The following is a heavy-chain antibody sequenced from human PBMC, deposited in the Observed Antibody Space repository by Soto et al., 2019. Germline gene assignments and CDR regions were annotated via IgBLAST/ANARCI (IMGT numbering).Heavy chain of an antibody. D-gene: IGHD6-6*01. V-gene: IGHV4-34*01. Sequence: SETLSLTCAVYGGSFSGYYWSWIRQPPGKGLEWIGEINHSGSTNYNPSLKSRVTISVDTSKNQFSLKLSSVTAADTAVYYCARGWSSSSSSERGLGGFFDYWGQGTLVTVSS. J-gene: IGHJ4*02. CDR1: GGSFSGYY. CDR2: INHSGST. CDR3: ARGWSSSSSSERGLGGFFDY.